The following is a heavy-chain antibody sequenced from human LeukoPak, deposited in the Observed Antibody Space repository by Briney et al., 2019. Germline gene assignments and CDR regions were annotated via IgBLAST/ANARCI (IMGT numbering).Heavy chain of an antibody. V-gene: IGHV5-51*01. D-gene: IGHD3-3*01. CDR2: IYPGDSDS. J-gene: IGHJ4*02. Sequence: EPPPNISCKGSGYTRSSYWIGWGRPLPRKGLKWVGIIYPGDSDSSYSPSFQGQVIITADKSISTTYLQWSSLKASDTAMYYCARVVGNYLYYFDYWGQGTLVTVSS. CDR3: ARVVGNYLYYFDY. CDR1: GYTRSSYW.